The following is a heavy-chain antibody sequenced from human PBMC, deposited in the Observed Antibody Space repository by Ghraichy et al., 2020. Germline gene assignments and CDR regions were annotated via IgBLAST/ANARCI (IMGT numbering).Heavy chain of an antibody. CDR2: ISGSGGST. CDR3: AKPLDSQEGGC. CDR1: GFTFSSYA. V-gene: IGHV3-23*01. J-gene: IGHJ4*02. Sequence: LSLTCAASGFTFSSYAMSWVRQAPGKGLEWVSAISGSGGSTYYADSVKGRFTISRDNSKNTLYLQMNSLRAEDTAVYYCAKPLDSQEGGCWGQGTLVTVSS.